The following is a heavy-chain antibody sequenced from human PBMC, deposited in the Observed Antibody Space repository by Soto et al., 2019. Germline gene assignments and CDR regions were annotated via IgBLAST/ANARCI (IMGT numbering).Heavy chain of an antibody. CDR1: GFTLSSYS. CDR2: ISSSSSYI. V-gene: IGHV3-21*01. CDR3: ARVGQWLAIDY. Sequence: GGSLRLSCAASGFTLSSYSMNWVRQAPGKGLEWVSSISSSSSYIYYADSVKGRFTISRDNAKNSLYLQMNSLRAEDTAVYYCARVGQWLAIDYWGQGTLVTVSS. D-gene: IGHD6-19*01. J-gene: IGHJ4*02.